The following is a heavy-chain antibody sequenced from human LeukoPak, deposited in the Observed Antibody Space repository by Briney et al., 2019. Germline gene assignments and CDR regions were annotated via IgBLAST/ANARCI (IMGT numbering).Heavy chain of an antibody. J-gene: IGHJ6*03. CDR1: GFTFSSYW. D-gene: IGHD4/OR15-4a*01. Sequence: QSGGSLRLSCAASGFTFSSYWMSWVRQAPGKGLEWVANIKQDGSEKYYVDSVKGRFTISRDNAKNSLYPQMNSLRAEDTAVYYCARDPPYGENYYYYYMDVWGKGTTVTVSS. V-gene: IGHV3-7*01. CDR2: IKQDGSEK. CDR3: ARDPPYGENYYYYYMDV.